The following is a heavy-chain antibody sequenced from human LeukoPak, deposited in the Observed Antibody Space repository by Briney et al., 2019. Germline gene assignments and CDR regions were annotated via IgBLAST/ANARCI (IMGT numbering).Heavy chain of an antibody. CDR3: ARLPLSLVVIFN. J-gene: IGHJ4*02. CDR2: IYYSGST. V-gene: IGHV4-39*01. CDR1: GGSISSSSYY. D-gene: IGHD3-22*01. Sequence: PSETLSLTSTVSGGSISSSSYYWGWIRQPSGKGLEWIGSIYYSGSTYYNPSLKSRVTISVDTSKNQFSLKLSSVTAADTAVYYCARLPLSLVVIFNWGQGTLVTVSS.